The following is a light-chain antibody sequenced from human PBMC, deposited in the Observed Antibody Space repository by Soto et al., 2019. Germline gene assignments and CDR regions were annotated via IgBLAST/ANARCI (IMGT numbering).Light chain of an antibody. CDR3: SSYTTIRTVK. V-gene: IGLV2-14*03. J-gene: IGLJ2*01. CDR1: SSDVGGSNH. CDR2: DVT. Sequence: QSALTQPASVSGSPGQSITISCTGTSSDVGGSNHVSWYQQHPDKAPSLMIYDVTNRPSVVSNRFSGSKSGNTASLTISGLQAEDEADYCCSSYTTIRTVKFGGGTQLTVL.